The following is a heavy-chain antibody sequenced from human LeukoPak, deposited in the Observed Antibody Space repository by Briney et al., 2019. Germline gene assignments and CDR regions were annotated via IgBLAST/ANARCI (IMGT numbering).Heavy chain of an antibody. CDR1: GGSISSYY. D-gene: IGHD3-22*01. CDR2: IYTSGST. CDR3: ARAGYYYDSSGYSPLFDY. V-gene: IGHV4-4*07. J-gene: IGHJ4*02. Sequence: SETLSLTCTVSGGSISSYYWNWIRQPAGKGLEWIGRIYTSGSTNYNPSLKSRVTMSVDTSKNQFSLKLSSVTAADTAVYYCARAGYYYDSSGYSPLFDYWGQGTLVTVSS.